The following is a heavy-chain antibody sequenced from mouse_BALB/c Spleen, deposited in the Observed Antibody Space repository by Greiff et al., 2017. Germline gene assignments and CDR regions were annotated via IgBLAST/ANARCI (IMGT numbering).Heavy chain of an antibody. CDR3: ARDGDLYYAMDY. CDR1: GFTFSDYY. CDR2: ISDGGSYT. Sequence: EVKLMESGGGLVKPGGSLKLSCAASGFTFSDYYMYWVRQTPEKRLEWVATISDGGSYTYYPDSVKGRFTISRDNAKNNLYLQMSSLKSEDTAMYYCARDGDLYYAMDYWGQGTSVTVSS. J-gene: IGHJ4*01. V-gene: IGHV5-4*02.